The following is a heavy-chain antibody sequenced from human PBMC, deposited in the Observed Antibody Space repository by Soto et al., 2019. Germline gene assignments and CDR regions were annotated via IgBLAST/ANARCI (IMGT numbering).Heavy chain of an antibody. CDR2: IWYDGSNK. D-gene: IGHD2-15*01. J-gene: IGHJ5*02. CDR3: ARDVGYCSGGSCYGWFDP. Sequence: QVQLVESGGGVVQPGRSLRLSCAASGFTFSSYGMHWVRQAPGKGLEWVAGIWYDGSNKYYADSVKGRFTISRDNSKNTLYLQMNSLRAEDTAVYYCARDVGYCSGGSCYGWFDPWGQGTLVTVSS. V-gene: IGHV3-33*01. CDR1: GFTFSSYG.